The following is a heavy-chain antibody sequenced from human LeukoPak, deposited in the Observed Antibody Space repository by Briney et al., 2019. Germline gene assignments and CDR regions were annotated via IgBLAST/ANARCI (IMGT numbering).Heavy chain of an antibody. D-gene: IGHD2-2*02. Sequence: ASVKVSCKASGYTFTSYGVSWVRQAPGQGLEWMGWISAYNGHTNYAQKLQGRVTMTTDTSTSTAYMELRSLRSDDTAVYYCARSRLYQLLYGDWFDPWGQGTLVTVSS. J-gene: IGHJ5*02. CDR1: GYTFTSYG. CDR3: ARSRLYQLLYGDWFDP. V-gene: IGHV1-18*01. CDR2: ISAYNGHT.